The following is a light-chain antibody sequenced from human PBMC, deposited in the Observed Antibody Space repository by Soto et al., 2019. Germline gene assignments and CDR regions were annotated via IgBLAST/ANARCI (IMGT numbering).Light chain of an antibody. V-gene: IGLV2-14*01. J-gene: IGLJ1*01. CDR3: FSYTSSGTYV. Sequence: QSVLTQPASVSGSLEQSITISCTGTSSDVGNYKYVSWYQQHPGKAPKLMIYEVSNRPSGVSNRLSGSKSGNTASLTISGLQAEDETDYYCFSYTSSGTYVFGTGTKV. CDR1: SSDVGNYKY. CDR2: EVS.